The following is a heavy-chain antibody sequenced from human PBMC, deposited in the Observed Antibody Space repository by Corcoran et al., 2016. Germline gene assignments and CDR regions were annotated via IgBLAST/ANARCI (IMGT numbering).Heavy chain of an antibody. J-gene: IGHJ4*02. V-gene: IGHV3-53*01. CDR3: ARDNAMIGGGFDY. CDR1: GFTVSSNY. CDR2: IYSGGST. D-gene: IGHD3-22*01. Sequence: EVQLVESGGGLIQPGGSLRLSCAASGFTVSSNYMSWVRQAPGKGLEWVSVIYSGGSTYYADSVKGRFTISRDNSKNTLDLQMNSLRAEDTAVYYCARDNAMIGGGFDYWGQGTLVTVSS.